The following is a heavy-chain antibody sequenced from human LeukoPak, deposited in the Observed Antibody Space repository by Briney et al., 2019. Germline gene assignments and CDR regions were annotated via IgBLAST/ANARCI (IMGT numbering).Heavy chain of an antibody. CDR3: ARGKTIDY. D-gene: IGHD1-1*01. Sequence: ASVKVSCKVPDYMLTSFGVSWVRQAPGQGLEWIGWSIGYSGKANYAQKLQDRITMTTDLSTSTVYMELKSPTSDDTAIYYCARGKTIDYWGQGTLVTVSS. V-gene: IGHV1-18*01. J-gene: IGHJ4*02. CDR1: DYMLTSFG. CDR2: SIGYSGKA.